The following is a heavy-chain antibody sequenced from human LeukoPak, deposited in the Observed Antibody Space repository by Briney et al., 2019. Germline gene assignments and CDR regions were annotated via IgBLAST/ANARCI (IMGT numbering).Heavy chain of an antibody. CDR2: ISYSGNI. Sequence: SETLSLTCTVSGGSISSSTYYWGWIRQPPGKGLEWIGSISYSGNIYYNPSLKSRVTISVDTSKNQFSLKLSSVTAADTAVYYCARYRGSSGYLGVQSLYYFDYWGQGTLVTVSS. CDR3: ARYRGSSGYLGVQSLYYFDY. D-gene: IGHD3-22*01. CDR1: GGSISSSTYY. J-gene: IGHJ4*02. V-gene: IGHV4-39*07.